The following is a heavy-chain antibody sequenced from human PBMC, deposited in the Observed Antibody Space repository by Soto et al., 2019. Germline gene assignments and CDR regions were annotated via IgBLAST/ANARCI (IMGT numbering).Heavy chain of an antibody. Sequence: PGGSLRLSCAASGFCVSSDYMSWVGQAPGKGLEWVSLIYSGGDTYYADSVKGRFTISRDISSNTTYLHMTSLRAADTAIYYCTIAGIDPLIFFRPPPYPTDFWGPATMVTVS. CDR2: IYSGGDT. V-gene: IGHV3-53*01. CDR3: TIAGIDPLIFFRPPPYPTDF. CDR1: GFCVSSDY. D-gene: IGHD3-9*01. J-gene: IGHJ1*01.